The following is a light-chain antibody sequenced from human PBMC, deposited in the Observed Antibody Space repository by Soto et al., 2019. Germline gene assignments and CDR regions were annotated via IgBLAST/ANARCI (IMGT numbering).Light chain of an antibody. V-gene: IGLV2-14*03. CDR2: DVT. CDR1: SSDVGAHNH. J-gene: IGLJ1*01. Sequence: QSALTQPASVSGSPGQSITISCTGTSSDVGAHNHVSWYQQHPGQAPKLMIYDVTNRPSGVSNRFSGSKSGNTASLPISGLQAEDEADDYCISYTSSSTPYVFGTGTKVTVL. CDR3: ISYTSSSTPYV.